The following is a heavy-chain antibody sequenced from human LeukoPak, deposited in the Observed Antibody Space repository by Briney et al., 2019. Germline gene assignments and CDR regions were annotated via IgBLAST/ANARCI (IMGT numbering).Heavy chain of an antibody. CDR1: GFTFSSYS. CDR2: ISSSSSYI. V-gene: IGHV3-21*01. J-gene: IGHJ4*02. Sequence: GGSLRLSCAASGFTFSSYSMNWVRQAPGKGLEWVSSISSSSSYIYYADSVKGRFTISRDNAKNSLYLQMNSLRAEDTAVYYCAREGGLGDYGYYFDYWGQGTLVTVSS. CDR3: AREGGLGDYGYYFDY. D-gene: IGHD4-17*01.